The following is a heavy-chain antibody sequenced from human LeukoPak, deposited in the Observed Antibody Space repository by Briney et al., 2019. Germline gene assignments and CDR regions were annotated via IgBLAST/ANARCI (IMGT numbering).Heavy chain of an antibody. Sequence: PGGSLRLSCAASGITFTTYVISWVRQAPGRGLEWVSGISESGNATYYTDSVVGRFSVSRDNSKNKVYLHMTSLRIEDTAIYYWAAGLNHWGQGTLVTVAS. D-gene: IGHD1-14*01. CDR3: AAGLNH. CDR2: ISESGNAT. CDR1: GITFTTYV. V-gene: IGHV3-23*01. J-gene: IGHJ1*01.